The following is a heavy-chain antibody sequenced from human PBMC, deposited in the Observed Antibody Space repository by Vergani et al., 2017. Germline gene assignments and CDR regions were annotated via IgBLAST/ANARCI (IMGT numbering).Heavy chain of an antibody. D-gene: IGHD3-10*01. J-gene: IGHJ6*02. V-gene: IGHV4-59*01. CDR3: AKVKDKWFGESYYYGMDV. CDR1: GGSISSYY. Sequence: QVQLQESGPGLVKPSETLSLTCTVSGGSISSYYWSWIRQPPGKGLEWIGYIYYSGSTNYNPSLKSRVTISVDTSKNQFSLKLSSVTAADTAVYYCAKVKDKWFGESYYYGMDVWGQGTTVTVSS. CDR2: IYYSGST.